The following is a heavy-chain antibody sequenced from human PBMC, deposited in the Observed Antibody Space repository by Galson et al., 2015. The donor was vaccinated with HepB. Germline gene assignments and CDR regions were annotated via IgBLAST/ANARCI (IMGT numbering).Heavy chain of an antibody. J-gene: IGHJ4*02. V-gene: IGHV3-11*01. Sequence: SLRHPRAASGLTFSDYYMSRFRQAPGKGLEWVSYISSSGSTIYYADSVKGRFTISRDNAKNSLYLQMNSLRAEDTAVYYCARAAHNSRAFDYWGQGTLVTVSS. CDR2: ISSSGSTI. CDR3: ARAAHNSRAFDY. D-gene: IGHD4-23*01. CDR1: GLTFSDYY.